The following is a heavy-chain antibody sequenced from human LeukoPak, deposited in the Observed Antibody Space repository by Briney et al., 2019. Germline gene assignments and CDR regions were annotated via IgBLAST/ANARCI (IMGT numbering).Heavy chain of an antibody. V-gene: IGHV3-7*01. CDR3: ARHNRILFDP. Sequence: GGSLRLSCAASGFTFSSYAMHWVRQAPGKGLEWVANIKQDGSEKYYVDSVKGRFTISRDNAKNSLYLQMNSLRAEDTAVYYCARHNRILFDPWGQGTLVTVSS. D-gene: IGHD2/OR15-2a*01. CDR2: IKQDGSEK. CDR1: GFTFSSYA. J-gene: IGHJ5*02.